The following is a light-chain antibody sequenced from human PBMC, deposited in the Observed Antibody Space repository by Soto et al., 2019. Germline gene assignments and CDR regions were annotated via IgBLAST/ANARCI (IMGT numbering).Light chain of an antibody. CDR3: QQTYRPSYT. CDR2: AAS. J-gene: IGKJ2*01. Sequence: DIPMTQSPSSLSASLGDRVTITCRASQSINKFLNGYQHQPGKAPKVLIYAASNLQSGVPSRFSGNGSGTDFTLTISSLQPEDFATYFCQQTYRPSYTFAQGTRLEIK. V-gene: IGKV1-39*01. CDR1: QSINKF.